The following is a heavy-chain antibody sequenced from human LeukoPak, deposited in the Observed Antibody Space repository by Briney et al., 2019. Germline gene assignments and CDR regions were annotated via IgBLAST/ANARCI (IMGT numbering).Heavy chain of an antibody. CDR2: ISAYNGNT. CDR1: GYSFTSYG. V-gene: IGHV1-18*01. D-gene: IGHD6-19*01. Sequence: APVKLSCKASGYSFTSYGLSWVRQAPGQGLEWMGWISAYNGNTKYAQRLQGRVTLTTDTSTSTAYMELRSLRSDDTAVYYCARDVTVADTWGQGTLVTVSS. CDR3: ARDVTVADT. J-gene: IGHJ4*02.